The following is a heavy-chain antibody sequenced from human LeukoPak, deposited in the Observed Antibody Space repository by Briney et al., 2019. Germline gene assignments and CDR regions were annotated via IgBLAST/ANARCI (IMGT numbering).Heavy chain of an antibody. CDR2: IYPGDSDT. D-gene: IGHD2-15*01. J-gene: IGHJ3*02. CDR3: ARQDCSGGSCYLDAFDI. Sequence: GESLKICYKGSGHSFTSYWIGWVRQMPGKGLEWMGIIYPGDSDTRYSPSFQGQVTISADKSISTAYLQWSSLKASDTAMYYCARQDCSGGSCYLDAFDIWGQGTMVTVSS. V-gene: IGHV5-51*01. CDR1: GHSFTSYW.